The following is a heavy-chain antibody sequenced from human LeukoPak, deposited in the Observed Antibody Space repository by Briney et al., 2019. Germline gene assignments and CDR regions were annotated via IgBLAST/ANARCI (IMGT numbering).Heavy chain of an antibody. CDR1: GYTFTSYD. CDR2: MNPNSGNT. D-gene: IGHD3-16*02. Sequence: ASVKVSCKASGYTFTSYDINWVRQATGQGLEWMGWMNPNSGNTGYAQKFQGRVTMTRNTSISTAYMELSSLRSEDTAVYYCARNRDSYGGVIAYWGQGTLVTVSS. V-gene: IGHV1-8*01. J-gene: IGHJ4*02. CDR3: ARNRDSYGGVIAY.